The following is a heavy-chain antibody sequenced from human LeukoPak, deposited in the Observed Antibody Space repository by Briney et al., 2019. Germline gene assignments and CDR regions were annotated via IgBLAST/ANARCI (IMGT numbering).Heavy chain of an antibody. D-gene: IGHD3-16*01. J-gene: IGHJ4*02. Sequence: SETLSLTFTVSIRSISSYYWSWIRQSPGKGLEWIGHIYHSGSTNYNPPLKSRVTMSVDRSKNQFSLKLSSVTAADTALYYRARKGDRRSLGFFDYWGQGTLVTVSS. CDR2: IYHSGST. CDR3: ARKGDRRSLGFFDY. CDR1: IRSISSYY. V-gene: IGHV4-59*01.